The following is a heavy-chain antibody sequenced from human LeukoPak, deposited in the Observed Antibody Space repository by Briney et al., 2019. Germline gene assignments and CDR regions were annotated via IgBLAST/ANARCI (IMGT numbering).Heavy chain of an antibody. CDR3: ARDYNWTFATSSPFDY. CDR1: GDTPHSHA. D-gene: IGHD1-20*01. J-gene: IGHJ4*02. Sequence: GASVKVSCKSSGDTPHSHAISWVRQAPGQGLEWMGRIIPAFGTANYAQKFQGRVTITADKSTRTAYMEMSSLRSEDTAAYYCARDYNWTFATSSPFDYWGQGTLVTVSS. CDR2: IIPAFGTA. V-gene: IGHV1-69*06.